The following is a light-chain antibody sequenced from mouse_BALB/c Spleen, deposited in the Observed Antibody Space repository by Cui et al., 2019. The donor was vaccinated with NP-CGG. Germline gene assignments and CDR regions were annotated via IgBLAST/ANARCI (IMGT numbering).Light chain of an antibody. CDR3: ALWYSNHWV. J-gene: IGLJ1*01. CDR1: TRAVTTSNY. Sequence: QAVVTQESALTTSPGETVTLTCRSSTRAVTTSNYANWVQEKPDHLFTGLIGGTNNRVPGVPARFSGSLIGDKAALTITGALTEDEAIYFCALWYSNHWVFGGGTKLTVL. CDR2: GTN. V-gene: IGLV1*01.